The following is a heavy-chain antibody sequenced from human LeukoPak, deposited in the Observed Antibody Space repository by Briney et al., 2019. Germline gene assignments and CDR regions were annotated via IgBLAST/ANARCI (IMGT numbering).Heavy chain of an antibody. J-gene: IGHJ4*02. CDR2: ITGNSGRI. Sequence: PSETLSLTCTVSGGSISSSSYYWGWIRQPPGKGLEWVSYITGNSGRIKYADSVKGRFTISRDNAKNSLNLQMNSLRDEDAAVYYCVRDENWGFDYWGQGALVTVSS. D-gene: IGHD7-27*01. CDR3: VRDENWGFDY. CDR1: GGSISSSS. V-gene: IGHV3-48*02.